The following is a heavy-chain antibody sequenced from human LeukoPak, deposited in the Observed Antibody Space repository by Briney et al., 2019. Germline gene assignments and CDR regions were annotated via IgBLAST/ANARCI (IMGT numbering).Heavy chain of an antibody. CDR3: ARPYGDYNLDAFDI. V-gene: IGHV4-38-2*02. CDR2: IYHSGST. J-gene: IGHJ3*02. D-gene: IGHD4-17*01. CDR1: GYSISTGYN. Sequence: SETLSLTCTVSGYSISTGYNWGWIRQPPGKGLEWIGSIYHSGSTYYNPSLKSRVTISVDTSKNQFSLKLSSVTAADTAVYYCARPYGDYNLDAFDIWGQGTMVTVSS.